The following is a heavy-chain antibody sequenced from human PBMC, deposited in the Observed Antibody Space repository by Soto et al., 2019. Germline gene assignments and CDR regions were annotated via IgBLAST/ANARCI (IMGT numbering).Heavy chain of an antibody. Sequence: QVRLVQSGAEVNKTGSSVKVSCEASGTTFSNFAIGWVRQAPGQGLEWMGGIILPFGTPNYAQKFQGRVTISADESMTTAYMELRGQRSEDTAVYYCVRGPDYEGYFDYWGQGTLVTVSS. V-gene: IGHV1-69*12. J-gene: IGHJ4*02. CDR2: IILPFGTP. D-gene: IGHD3-22*01. CDR3: VRGPDYEGYFDY. CDR1: GTTFSNFA.